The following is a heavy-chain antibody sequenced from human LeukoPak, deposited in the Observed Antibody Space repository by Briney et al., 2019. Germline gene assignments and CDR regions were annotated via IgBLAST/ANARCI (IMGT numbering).Heavy chain of an antibody. D-gene: IGHD1-14*01. CDR3: ATETIGRHYDY. Sequence: GGSLRLSCAASGFTFRSCGVNWVRQAPGKGVEWVSSIGPTGTDRYYADSVRGRFTISRDNAKNSMYLQMDSLRDEDTAVYYCATETIGRHYDYWGQGTLLTVSS. V-gene: IGHV3-21*01. J-gene: IGHJ4*02. CDR1: GFTFRSCG. CDR2: IGPTGTDR.